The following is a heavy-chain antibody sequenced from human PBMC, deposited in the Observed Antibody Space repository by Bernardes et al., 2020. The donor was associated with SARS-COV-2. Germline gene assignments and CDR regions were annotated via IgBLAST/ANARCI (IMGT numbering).Heavy chain of an antibody. Sequence: PETLSLTCTVSGGSISSSSYYWGWIRQPPGKGLEWTGSIYYSGSTYYNPSLKSRVTISVDTSKNLFSLKLSSVTAADTAVYYCARQHLGGVTIFGVVTTDRYFDYWGQGTLVTVSS. CDR1: GGSISSSSYY. V-gene: IGHV4-39*01. CDR3: ARQHLGGVTIFGVVTTDRYFDY. J-gene: IGHJ4*02. CDR2: IYYSGST. D-gene: IGHD3-3*01.